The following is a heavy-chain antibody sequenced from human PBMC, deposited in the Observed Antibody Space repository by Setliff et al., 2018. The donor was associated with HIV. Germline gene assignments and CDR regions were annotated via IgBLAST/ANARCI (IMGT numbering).Heavy chain of an antibody. CDR1: GFTFSDYY. D-gene: IGHD3-10*01. J-gene: IGHJ6*03. CDR3: AKPYRGSVVRDQGYMDV. Sequence: GESLKISCAASGFTFSDYYMSWIRQAPGKGLEWVSAISGSAGSTYYADSVKGRFTISGDNSKNTLYLQMNSLRAEDTAVYYCAKPYRGSVVRDQGYMDVWGKGTTVTVSS. V-gene: IGHV3-23*01. CDR2: ISGSAGST.